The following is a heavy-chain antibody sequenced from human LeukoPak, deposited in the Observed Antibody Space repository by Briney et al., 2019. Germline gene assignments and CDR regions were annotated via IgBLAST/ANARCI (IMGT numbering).Heavy chain of an antibody. J-gene: IGHJ4*02. D-gene: IGHD3-22*01. CDR1: GFSFDDYT. Sequence: GRSLRLSCVASGFSFDDYTMHWVRQAPGKGLEWVSGINWNGGSVGYADSVKGRFTISRDNAKNSLYLQMNSLRAEDTALYYCAKDVYNYYDTSGYYSWGQGTQVTVSS. V-gene: IGHV3-9*01. CDR2: INWNGGSV. CDR3: AKDVYNYYDTSGYYS.